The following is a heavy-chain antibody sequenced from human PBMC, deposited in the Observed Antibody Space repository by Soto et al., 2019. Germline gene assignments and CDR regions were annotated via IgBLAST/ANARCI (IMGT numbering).Heavy chain of an antibody. CDR2: IXGSGGST. V-gene: IGHV3-23*01. CDR3: AXXXXXTXXTRYYYYYYMDV. Sequence: EVQLLESGGGLVQPGGSLRLSCAASGFTFSSYAMSWVRQAPGKGLEWVSAIXGSGGSTYYADSVKGRFTISRDNSKNTLYLQMXSXRAEDTAVYYXAXXXXXTXXTRYYYYYYMDVWGKGTTVTVSS. CDR1: GFTFSSYA. J-gene: IGHJ6*03.